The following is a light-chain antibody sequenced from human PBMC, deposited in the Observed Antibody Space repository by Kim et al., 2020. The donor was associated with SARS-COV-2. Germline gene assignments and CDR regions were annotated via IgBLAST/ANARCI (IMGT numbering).Light chain of an antibody. J-gene: IGKJ4*01. CDR2: AAS. CDR1: QNINTY. CDR3: QQSHTAPLLT. Sequence: SVADRVPIACRASQNINTYLNWYQQKPGEAPKLLIYAASTLQSGVPSRFSGSGSGTDFTLTISSLQPEDFAIYFCQQSHTAPLLTFGGGTKVDIK. V-gene: IGKV1-39*01.